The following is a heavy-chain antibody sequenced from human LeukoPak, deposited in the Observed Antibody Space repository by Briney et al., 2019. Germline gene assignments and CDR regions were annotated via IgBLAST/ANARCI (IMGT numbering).Heavy chain of an antibody. CDR2: IGGEDNNR. J-gene: IGHJ4*02. CDR3: VPNLFDY. CDR1: GFDFTTYR. V-gene: IGHV3-74*01. Sequence: PGGSLRLSCAASGFDFTTYRMHLVRLAPGKGLVWVSRIGGEDNNRTYADSVKGRFTISRDNAKNMLYLQMDRLRAEDTAVYYCVPNLFDYWGQGALVTVSS.